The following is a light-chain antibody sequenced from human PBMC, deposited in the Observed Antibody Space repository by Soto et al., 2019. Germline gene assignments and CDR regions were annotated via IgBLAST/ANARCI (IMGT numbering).Light chain of an antibody. Sequence: VMTEVPVVLTVSPRERATLSCRASRCVSSHLAWYQLKSGEARGVVIYGASTRVAGIPARFSGSGSRTQFTLTISSLESEYVAGCYCQRYNNWTPMYTFDQRT. V-gene: IGKV3-15*01. CDR3: QRYNNWTPMYT. J-gene: IGKJ2*01. CDR2: GAS. CDR1: RCVSSH.